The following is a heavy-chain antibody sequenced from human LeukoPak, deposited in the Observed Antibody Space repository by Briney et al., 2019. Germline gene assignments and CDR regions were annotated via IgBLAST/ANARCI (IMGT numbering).Heavy chain of an antibody. V-gene: IGHV3-21*01. CDR3: AKVGAVAGSY. D-gene: IGHD6-19*01. CDR2: ISSSSSYI. CDR1: GFTFSSYS. Sequence: GGSLRLSCAASGFTFSSYSMNWVRQAPGKGLEWVSSISSSSSYIYYADSVKGRFTISRDNAKNSLYLQMNSLRTEDTAVYYCAKVGAVAGSYWGQGTLVTVSS. J-gene: IGHJ4*02.